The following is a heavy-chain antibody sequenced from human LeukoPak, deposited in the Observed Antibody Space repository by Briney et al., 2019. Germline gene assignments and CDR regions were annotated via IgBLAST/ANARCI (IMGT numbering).Heavy chain of an antibody. D-gene: IGHD4-17*01. J-gene: IGHJ4*02. CDR3: AKGGATVIDY. CDR2: INSDGSST. CDR1: GVTLSNYW. V-gene: IGHV3-74*01. Sequence: RGTPRLSCAASGVTLSNYWMHSVRQAPGHGLGWVSRINSDGSSTTSADSVKGRFTISRDNAKNTLYLQMNSLRAEDTAVYYCAKGGATVIDYWGQGTLVTVSS.